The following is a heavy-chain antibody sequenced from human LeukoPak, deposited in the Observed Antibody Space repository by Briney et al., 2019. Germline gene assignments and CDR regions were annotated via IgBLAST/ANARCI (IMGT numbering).Heavy chain of an antibody. CDR1: GFTFSSYA. Sequence: GGSLRLSCAASGFTFSSYAMSWVRQAPGKGLEWVSAISGSGGSTHYADSVKGRFTISRDNSKNTLYLQMNSLRAEDTAVYYCAKDGSSWYSGYFDYWGQETLVTVSS. V-gene: IGHV3-23*01. J-gene: IGHJ4*02. CDR2: ISGSGGST. D-gene: IGHD6-13*01. CDR3: AKDGSSWYSGYFDY.